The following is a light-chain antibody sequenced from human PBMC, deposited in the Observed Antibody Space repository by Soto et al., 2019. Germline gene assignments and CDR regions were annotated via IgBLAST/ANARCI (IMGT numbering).Light chain of an antibody. CDR1: QSISSN. Sequence: EMVMTQSPGTLSVSPGERATLSCRASQSISSNLAWYQQKPGQAPRLLIYGASTRATGIPARFSGSGSGTEFTLTISSLQSEDFAVYYCQQYNNWPPGKTFGQGTKVDIK. V-gene: IGKV3-15*01. J-gene: IGKJ1*01. CDR2: GAS. CDR3: QQYNNWPPGKT.